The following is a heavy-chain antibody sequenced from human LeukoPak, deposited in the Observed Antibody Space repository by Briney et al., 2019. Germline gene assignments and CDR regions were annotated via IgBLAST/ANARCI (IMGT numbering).Heavy chain of an antibody. CDR1: GGSISSYY. CDR3: ARDVAGSLDY. Sequence: TSETLSLTCTVSGGSISSYYWSWIRQAPGKGLEWIGYIYYSGNTNYNPSLKSRVTISVDTSKNQFSLKLSSVTAADTAVYYCARDVAGSLDYWGQGTLVTVS. CDR2: IYYSGNT. J-gene: IGHJ4*02. V-gene: IGHV4-59*01.